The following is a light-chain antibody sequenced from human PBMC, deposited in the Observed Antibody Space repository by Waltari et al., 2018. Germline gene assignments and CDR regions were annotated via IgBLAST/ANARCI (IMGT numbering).Light chain of an antibody. CDR1: SLRRYY. CDR2: GQD. J-gene: IGLJ2*01. Sequence: SSELTQDPAVSVALGQTVRITCQGDSLRRYYASWHQQRPGQAPILVLYGQDNRPSGIPDRFSGSTSGNTASLTITGAQAEDEADYYCPSRDTSSTRLFGGGTRLTV. V-gene: IGLV3-19*01. CDR3: PSRDTSSTRL.